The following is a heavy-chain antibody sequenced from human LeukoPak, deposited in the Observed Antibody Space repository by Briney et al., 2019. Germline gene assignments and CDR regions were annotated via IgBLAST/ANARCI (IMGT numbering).Heavy chain of an antibody. J-gene: IGHJ3*02. CDR1: GGSISSYY. V-gene: IGHV4-4*07. Sequence: SETLSLTCTVSGGSISSYYWSWIRQPAGKGLEWNGRIYTSGSTNYNPSLKSRVTMSVDTSKNQFSLKLSPVTAADTAVYYCARKRGYSDAFDIWGQGTMVTVSS. CDR2: IYTSGST. CDR3: ARKRGYSDAFDI. D-gene: IGHD5-18*01.